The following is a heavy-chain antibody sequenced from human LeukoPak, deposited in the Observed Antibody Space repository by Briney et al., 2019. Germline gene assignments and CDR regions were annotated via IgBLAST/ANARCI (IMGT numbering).Heavy chain of an antibody. V-gene: IGHV1-18*01. CDR2: ISAYNGNT. J-gene: IGHJ4*02. D-gene: IGHD3-3*01. CDR1: GYTFTSYG. CDR3: AREVTIFGVVINGYYFDY. Sequence: GASVKVSCKASGYTFTSYGISWVRQAPGQGLEWMGWISAYNGNTNYAQKLQGRVTMTTDTSTSTAYMELRSLRSDDTAVYYCAREVTIFGVVINGYYFDYWGQRTLVTVSS.